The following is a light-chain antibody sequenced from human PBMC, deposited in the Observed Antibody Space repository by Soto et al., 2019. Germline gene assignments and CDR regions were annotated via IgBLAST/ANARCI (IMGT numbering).Light chain of an antibody. CDR1: QGIVDD. CDR3: LQHNSYPRT. V-gene: IGKV1-17*01. J-gene: IGKJ1*01. Sequence: DIQMTQSPSSLSASVGDRVTITCRASQGIVDDLAWYQHKPGKATKRLIYVASGLQSWVPSRFSGSGSGTEFTRTISSLQPDDFATYYCLQHNSYPRTFGQGTKVEIK. CDR2: VAS.